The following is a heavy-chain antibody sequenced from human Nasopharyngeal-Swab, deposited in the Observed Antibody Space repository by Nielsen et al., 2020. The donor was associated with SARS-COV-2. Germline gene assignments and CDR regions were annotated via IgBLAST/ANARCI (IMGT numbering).Heavy chain of an antibody. V-gene: IGHV2-26*01. CDR3: ARLGCTSISCHIDH. J-gene: IGHJ4*02. CDR1: VFSLTTDTTG. CDR2: TFSNDEK. Sequence: SGPTLVQPTETLTLTCTVSVFSLTTDTTGVTWIRQPPGKALEWLAVTFSNDEKSYSASLKSRLTISKDTSKSQVVLTMANMDPVDTATYYCARLGCTSISCHIDHWGQGTLVTVSS. D-gene: IGHD2-2*01.